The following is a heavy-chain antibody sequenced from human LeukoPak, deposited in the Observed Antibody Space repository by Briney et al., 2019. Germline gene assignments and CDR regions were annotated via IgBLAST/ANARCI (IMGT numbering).Heavy chain of an antibody. J-gene: IGHJ4*02. CDR1: GFTFSSYW. CDR3: ARDRLTTVTTFHFDY. Sequence: PGGSLRLSCAASGFTFSSYWMSWVRQAPGKGLEWVAKIKQDGSEKYYVDSVKGRFTISRDNSKNTLYLQMSSLRAEDTAMYYCARDRLTTVTTFHFDYWGQGTLVTVSS. CDR2: IKQDGSEK. V-gene: IGHV3-7*01. D-gene: IGHD4-17*01.